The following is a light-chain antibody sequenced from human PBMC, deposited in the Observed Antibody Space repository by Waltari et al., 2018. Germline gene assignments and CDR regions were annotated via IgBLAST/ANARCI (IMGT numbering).Light chain of an antibody. CDR2: SNP. Sequence: QSVLTQPPSASGAPGQTVTIFCSGGNSNIGSNVVNWYQQVPGTAPKLLIYSNPYLPSGVPDRFSGSKSGTSASLAISGLQSDDEGDYYCATWDDRLTGVVFGGGTQVTVL. V-gene: IGLV1-44*01. CDR1: NSNIGSNV. CDR3: ATWDDRLTGVV. J-gene: IGLJ2*01.